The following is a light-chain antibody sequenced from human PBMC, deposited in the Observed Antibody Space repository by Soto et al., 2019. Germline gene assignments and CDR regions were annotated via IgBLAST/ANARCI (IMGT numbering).Light chain of an antibody. CDR3: SSYAGSNNLL. CDR1: SSDVGGYNY. Sequence: QSALTQPPSASGSPGQSVTISCTGTSSDVGGYNYVSWYQQHPGKAPKLMIYEVSKRPSGVPDRFSGSKSGNTASLTGPGLQAEDEADYYCSSYAGSNNLLFGGGTKLTVL. J-gene: IGLJ2*01. V-gene: IGLV2-8*01. CDR2: EVS.